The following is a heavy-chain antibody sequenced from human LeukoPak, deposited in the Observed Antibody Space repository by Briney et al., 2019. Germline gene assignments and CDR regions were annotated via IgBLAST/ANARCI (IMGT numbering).Heavy chain of an antibody. V-gene: IGHV1-2*02. CDR1: GYAFTGYY. CDR3: ARDRPFYDILTGYYTSDY. Sequence: ASVKVSCKASGYAFTGYYMHWVRRAPGQGLEWMGWINPNSGGTNYAQKFQGRVTMTRDTSISTAYMELRSLRSDDTAVYYCARDRPFYDILTGYYTSDYWGQGTLVTVSS. D-gene: IGHD3-9*01. J-gene: IGHJ4*02. CDR2: INPNSGGT.